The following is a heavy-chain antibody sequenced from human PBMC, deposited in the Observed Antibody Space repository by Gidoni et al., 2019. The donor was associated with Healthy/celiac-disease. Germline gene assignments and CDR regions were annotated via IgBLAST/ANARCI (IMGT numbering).Heavy chain of an antibody. CDR3: ARDARYCSSTSCYGYFDL. Sequence: TLSLTCAVSGGSISSSNWWSWVRQPPGKGLEWIGEIYHSGSTNYNPSLKSRVTISVDQSKNQFSLKLSSVTAADTAVYYCARDARYCSSTSCYGYFDLWGRGTLVTVAS. J-gene: IGHJ2*01. CDR1: GGSISSSNW. D-gene: IGHD2-2*01. CDR2: IYHSGST. V-gene: IGHV4-4*02.